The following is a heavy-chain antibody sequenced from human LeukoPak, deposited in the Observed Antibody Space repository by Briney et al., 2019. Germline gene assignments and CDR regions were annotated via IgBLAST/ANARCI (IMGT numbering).Heavy chain of an antibody. CDR2: VYYSGTT. D-gene: IGHD5-24*01. J-gene: IGHJ3*02. CDR3: ARVMARHEGFDI. CDR1: GGSITSYY. Sequence: PSETLSLTCAVSGGSITSYYWSWIRQVPGKGLEWIGYVYYSGTTNYNPSLKSRVTISVDTSKNQFSLKLSSVTAADTAMYYCARVMARHEGFDIWGQGTMVTVSS. V-gene: IGHV4-59*12.